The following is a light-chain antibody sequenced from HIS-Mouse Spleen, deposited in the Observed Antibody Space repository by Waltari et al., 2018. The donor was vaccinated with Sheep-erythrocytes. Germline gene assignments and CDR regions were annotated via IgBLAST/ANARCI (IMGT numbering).Light chain of an antibody. CDR2: DAS. Sequence: DIQMTQSPSSLSASVGDRVTITCQASQDISNYLNWYQQKPGKAPKLLIYDASNVETGVRSRFSGSGCGTDFTFTISSLQPEDIGTYYCQQYDNLLTFGGGTKVEIK. CDR1: QDISNY. J-gene: IGKJ4*01. V-gene: IGKV1-33*01. CDR3: QQYDNLLT.